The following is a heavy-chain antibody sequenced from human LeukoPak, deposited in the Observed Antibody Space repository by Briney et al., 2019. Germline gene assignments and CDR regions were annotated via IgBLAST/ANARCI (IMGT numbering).Heavy chain of an antibody. CDR3: ARDRSIAAPQSLDY. CDR1: GGTFSSYA. Sequence: VASVKVSCKASGGTFSSYAISWVRQAPGQGLEWMGWISAYNGNTNYAQKLQGRVTMTTDTSTSTAYMELRSLRSDDTAVYYCARDRSIAAPQSLDYWGQGTLVTVSS. V-gene: IGHV1-18*01. CDR2: ISAYNGNT. J-gene: IGHJ4*02. D-gene: IGHD6-6*01.